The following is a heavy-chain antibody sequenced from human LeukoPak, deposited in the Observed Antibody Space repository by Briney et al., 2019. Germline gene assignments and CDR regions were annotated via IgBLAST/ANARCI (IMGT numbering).Heavy chain of an antibody. Sequence: GGSLRLSCAASGFTFSSYWMSWVRQAPGKGLEWVANIKQDGSEKYYVDSVKGRFTISRDNAKNSLYLQMNSLRAEDTAVYYCAREGIDFWSGYFPDYWGQGTLVTVSS. J-gene: IGHJ4*02. CDR1: GFTFSSYW. CDR2: IKQDGSEK. D-gene: IGHD3-3*01. CDR3: AREGIDFWSGYFPDY. V-gene: IGHV3-7*01.